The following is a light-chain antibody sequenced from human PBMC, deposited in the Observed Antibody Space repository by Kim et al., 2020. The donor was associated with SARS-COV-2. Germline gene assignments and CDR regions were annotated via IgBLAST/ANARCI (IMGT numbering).Light chain of an antibody. CDR2: EAF. CDR3: QQYNSYWT. J-gene: IGKJ1*01. V-gene: IGKV1-5*03. CDR1: QTINNW. Sequence: SASVRDRVPITCRVSQTINNWLAWYQQKPGKAPKILIYEAFRLESGVPSRFSGSGFGTEFTLTVRSLQPDDFATYYCQQYNSYWTFGQGTKVEIK.